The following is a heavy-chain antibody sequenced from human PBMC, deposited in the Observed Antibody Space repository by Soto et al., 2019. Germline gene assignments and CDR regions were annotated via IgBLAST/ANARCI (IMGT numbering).Heavy chain of an antibody. Sequence: PSETLSLTCSVSGLTISSASYYWSWIRQHPVKGLEWVGNIYYNGSTYYSPSLKSRVTVWFDTSKNQFSLRLTSVTAADTAVYYCARYRISGSWSKFDYWGQGTRVTVSS. CDR2: IYYNGST. J-gene: IGHJ4*02. V-gene: IGHV4-31*02. CDR1: GLTISSASYY. CDR3: ARYRISGSWSKFDY. D-gene: IGHD6-13*01.